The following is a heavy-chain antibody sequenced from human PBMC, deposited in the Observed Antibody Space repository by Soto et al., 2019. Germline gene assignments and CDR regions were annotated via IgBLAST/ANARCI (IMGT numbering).Heavy chain of an antibody. V-gene: IGHV4-39*01. CDR1: GGSISSSSYY. J-gene: IGHJ6*03. Sequence: PSETLSLTCTVSGGSISSSSYYWGWIRQPPGKGLEWIGSIYYSGSTYYNPSLKSRVTISVDTSKNQFSLKLSSVTAADTAVYYCATTTIFGVEPYYYHYYYMDVWGKGTTVTVSS. CDR2: IYYSGST. D-gene: IGHD3-3*01. CDR3: ATTTIFGVEPYYYHYYYMDV.